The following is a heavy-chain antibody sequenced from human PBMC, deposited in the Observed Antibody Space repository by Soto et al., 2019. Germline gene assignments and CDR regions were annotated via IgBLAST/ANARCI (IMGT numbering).Heavy chain of an antibody. J-gene: IGHJ4*02. Sequence: SETLSLTCTVSGGSISSYYWGWIRQPPGKGLEWIGSIYYSGSTYYNPSLKSRVTISVDTSKNQFSLKLSSVTAADTAVYYCASYNWNFLGLDYWGQGTLVT. CDR1: GGSISSYY. CDR3: ASYNWNFLGLDY. V-gene: IGHV4-39*01. CDR2: IYYSGST. D-gene: IGHD1-7*01.